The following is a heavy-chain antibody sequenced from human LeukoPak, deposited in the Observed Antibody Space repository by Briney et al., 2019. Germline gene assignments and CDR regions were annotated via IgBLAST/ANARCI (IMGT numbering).Heavy chain of an antibody. J-gene: IGHJ3*02. CDR3: ARKRYDTLTGGGAFDI. V-gene: IGHV3-53*01. CDR1: GFTVSSNY. CDR2: IYSGGST. Sequence: GGSLRLSCAASGFTVSSNYMSWVRQAPGKGLEWVSVIYSGGSTYYADSVKGRFTISRDNSKNTLYLQMNSLRAEDTAVYYCARKRYDTLTGGGAFDIWGQGTMVTVSS. D-gene: IGHD3-9*01.